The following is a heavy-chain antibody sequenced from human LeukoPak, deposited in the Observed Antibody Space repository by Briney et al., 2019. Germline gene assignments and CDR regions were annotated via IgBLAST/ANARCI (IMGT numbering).Heavy chain of an antibody. J-gene: IGHJ5*02. CDR3: ARGGVAIPAANNWFDP. CDR1: GDSINPYY. Sequence: SETLSLTCAVSGDSINPYYWSWIRQPPGKGLEWIGYIYYSGNTKYNPSLKSRVVISADTSKNHYSLRLSSVTAADTAVYYCARGGVAIPAANNWFDPWGQGTLVTVSS. CDR2: IYYSGNT. V-gene: IGHV4-59*01. D-gene: IGHD2-2*01.